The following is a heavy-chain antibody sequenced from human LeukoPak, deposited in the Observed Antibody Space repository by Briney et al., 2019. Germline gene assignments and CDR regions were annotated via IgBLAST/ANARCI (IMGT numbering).Heavy chain of an antibody. CDR2: INPNSGGT. J-gene: IGHJ4*02. D-gene: IGHD3-10*01. CDR3: ARAVYYYYGSGSYFDY. V-gene: IGHV1-2*04. CDR1: GYTFTGYY. Sequence: ATVKVSCKASGYTFTGYYMHWVRQAPGQGLEWMGWINPNSGGTNYAQKFQGWVTITRDTSIRTAYMELSRLRSDDTAVYYCARAVYYYYGSGSYFDYWGQGTLVTVSS.